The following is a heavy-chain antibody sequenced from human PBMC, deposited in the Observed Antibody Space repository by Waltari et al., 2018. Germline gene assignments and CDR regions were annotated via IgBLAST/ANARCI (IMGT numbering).Heavy chain of an antibody. J-gene: IGHJ3*01. CDR1: GGTFSSYS. V-gene: IGHV1-69*19. Sequence: QVQLVQSGAEVKKSGSSVKVSCMASGGTFSSYSISWVRQAPGQGLEWMGGIIPTFGTANDAQKFQGRVTIRADESANTVYMQLSSLRFEDTAVYYCARNLRGRDGYNSYAFDLWGHGTLVSVSS. D-gene: IGHD5-12*01. CDR2: IIPTFGTA. CDR3: ARNLRGRDGYNSYAFDL.